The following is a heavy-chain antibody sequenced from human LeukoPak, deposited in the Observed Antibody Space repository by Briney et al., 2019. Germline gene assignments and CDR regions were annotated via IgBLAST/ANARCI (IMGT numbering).Heavy chain of an antibody. D-gene: IGHD3-22*01. V-gene: IGHV1-69*05. CDR3: ARTIPNNYYDSSGYYGDAFDI. CDR2: IIPIFGTA. J-gene: IGHJ3*02. CDR1: GGTFSSYA. Sequence: SVKVSCKASGGTFSSYAISWLRQAPGQGLEWMGGIIPIFGTANYAQKFQGRVTITTDESTSTAYMELSSLRSEDTAVYYCARTIPNNYYDSSGYYGDAFDIWGQGTMVTVSS.